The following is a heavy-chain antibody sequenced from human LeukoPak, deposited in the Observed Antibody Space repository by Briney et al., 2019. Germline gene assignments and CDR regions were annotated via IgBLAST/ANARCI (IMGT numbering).Heavy chain of an antibody. Sequence: GGSLGLSCAASGFTFSNYEMKWVRQAPGKGLEWVSYISGRGDVIYYADSVKGRFTISRDNAKNSLYLQMNSLRAEDTAVYYCARPYYVAANYYFDYWGQGTLVTVSS. CDR3: ARPYYVAANYYFDY. V-gene: IGHV3-48*03. D-gene: IGHD1-26*01. CDR2: ISGRGDVI. J-gene: IGHJ4*02. CDR1: GFTFSNYE.